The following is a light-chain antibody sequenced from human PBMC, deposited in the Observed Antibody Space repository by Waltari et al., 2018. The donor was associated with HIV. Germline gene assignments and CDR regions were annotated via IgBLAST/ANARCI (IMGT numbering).Light chain of an antibody. Sequence: SDLTQPPSVSVSPGLTASITCPGEVLSKLFGYWYQHKTGQAPVLLIYKDTMRASGIPERFSVTTSRKTVTLTISEVQAEDEADYYCQSADTSGTMDIFGGGTKL. CDR2: KDT. CDR3: QSADTSGTMDI. V-gene: IGLV3-25*03. J-gene: IGLJ2*01. CDR1: VLSKLF.